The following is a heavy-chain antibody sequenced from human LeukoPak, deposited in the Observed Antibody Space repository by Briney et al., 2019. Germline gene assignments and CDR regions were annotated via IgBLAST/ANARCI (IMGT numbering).Heavy chain of an antibody. CDR3: ARDLSTAAAEDYYYYGMDV. Sequence: PSETLSLTCTVSGGSISSYYWSWIRQPPGKGLEWIGYIYYSGSTNYNPSLKSRVTISVDTSKNQFSLKLSSVTAADTAVYYCARDLSTAAAEDYYYYGMDVWGKGTTVTVSS. CDR2: IYYSGST. CDR1: GGSISSYY. J-gene: IGHJ6*04. V-gene: IGHV4-59*01. D-gene: IGHD6-13*01.